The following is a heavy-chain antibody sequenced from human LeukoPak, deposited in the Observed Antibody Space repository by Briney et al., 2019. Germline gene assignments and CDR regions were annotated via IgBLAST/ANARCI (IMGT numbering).Heavy chain of an antibody. D-gene: IGHD6-13*01. CDR3: AKDIGTSSWYFEGVLY. Sequence: GGSLRLSCAASGFTFSSYGMHWVRQAPGKGLEWVAFIRYDGSNKYYADSVKGRFTISRDNSKNTLYLQMNSLRAEDTAVYYCAKDIGTSSWYFEGVLYWGQGTLVTVSS. CDR1: GFTFSSYG. V-gene: IGHV3-30*02. J-gene: IGHJ4*02. CDR2: IRYDGSNK.